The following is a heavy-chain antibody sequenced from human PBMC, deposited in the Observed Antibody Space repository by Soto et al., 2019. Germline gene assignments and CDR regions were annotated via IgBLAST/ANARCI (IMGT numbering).Heavy chain of an antibody. CDR2: IYYSGST. D-gene: IGHD4-17*01. Sequence: SETLSLTCTVSGGSISSYYWSWIRQPPGKGLEWIGNIYYSGSTYYNPSLKSRVTVSVDTSKNQFSLKLNSVTAADTAVYYCAIDFGDFYFDNWGHGTLVTVSS. CDR1: GGSISSYY. CDR3: AIDFGDFYFDN. J-gene: IGHJ4*01. V-gene: IGHV4-59*04.